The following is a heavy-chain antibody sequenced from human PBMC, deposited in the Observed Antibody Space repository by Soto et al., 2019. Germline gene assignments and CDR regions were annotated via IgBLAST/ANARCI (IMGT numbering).Heavy chain of an antibody. CDR1: GFTFSSYA. V-gene: IGHV3-23*01. Sequence: EVQLLESGGGLVQPGGSLRLSCAASGFTFSSYAMSWVRQAPGKGLEWVSAISGSGGSTYYADSVKGRFTISRDNSKNTLYLQMNSLRAEDTAVYYCAKCASGVLRFLEWSDNWGQGTLVTVSS. J-gene: IGHJ5*02. CDR3: AKCASGVLRFLEWSDN. D-gene: IGHD3-3*01. CDR2: ISGSGGST.